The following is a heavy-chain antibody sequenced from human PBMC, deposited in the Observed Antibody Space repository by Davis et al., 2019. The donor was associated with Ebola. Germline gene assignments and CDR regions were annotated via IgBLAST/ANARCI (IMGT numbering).Heavy chain of an antibody. J-gene: IGHJ4*02. D-gene: IGHD3-16*01. Sequence: PGGSLRLSCAASGFTFSSYSMNWVRQAPGKGLEWLSYISGFSSTTYYADSVKGRFTISRDNAKNSLYLQMNSLRAEDTGVYYCARDPGWGAIDYWGQGTLVTASS. CDR2: ISGFSSTT. CDR1: GFTFSSYS. CDR3: ARDPGWGAIDY. V-gene: IGHV3-48*04.